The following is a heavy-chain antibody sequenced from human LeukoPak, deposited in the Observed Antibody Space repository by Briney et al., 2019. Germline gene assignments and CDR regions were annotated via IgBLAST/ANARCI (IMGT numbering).Heavy chain of an antibody. J-gene: IGHJ4*02. CDR3: TRRGFSKSNFDS. V-gene: IGHV5-51*01. D-gene: IGHD5-18*01. CDR1: GYSFTTYW. CDR2: IYPGDSDT. Sequence: GESLKISCKSSGYSFTTYWIAWARQMPGKGLEWMGIIYPGDSDTRYSPSFQGQVTISADKSISTAYLQWSSLGASDTAMYYCTRRGFSKSNFDSWGQGTLVTVSS.